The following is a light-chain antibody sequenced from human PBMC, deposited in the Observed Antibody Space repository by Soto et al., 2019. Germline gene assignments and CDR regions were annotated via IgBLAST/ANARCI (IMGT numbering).Light chain of an antibody. CDR1: QSVSSSY. CDR2: GAS. J-gene: IGKJ2*01. Sequence: EIVLTQSPGTLSLSPGERATLSCRASQSVSSSYLAWYQQKPGQAPRLLIHGASAMATGIPDRFSGSGSGTAFTLTISRLEPEDFGVYFCQQYGSSPMYTFGQGTKLESK. CDR3: QQYGSSPMYT. V-gene: IGKV3-20*01.